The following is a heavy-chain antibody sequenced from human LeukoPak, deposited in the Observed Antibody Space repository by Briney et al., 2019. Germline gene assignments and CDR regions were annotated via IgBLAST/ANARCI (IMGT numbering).Heavy chain of an antibody. CDR3: AKDRVFELWFEEASPYYFDY. CDR2: IRYDGSNK. D-gene: IGHD3-10*01. V-gene: IGHV3-30*02. Sequence: PGGSLRLSCAASGFIFSSFGFHWVRQAPGKGLEWVAYIRYDGSNKYYADSVKGRFTISRDISKNTLYLQMNSLRAEDTAVYYCAKDRVFELWFEEASPYYFDYWGQGTLVTVSS. CDR1: GFIFSSFG. J-gene: IGHJ4*02.